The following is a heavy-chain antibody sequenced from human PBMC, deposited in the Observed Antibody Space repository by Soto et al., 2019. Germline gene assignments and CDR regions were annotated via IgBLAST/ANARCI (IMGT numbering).Heavy chain of an antibody. D-gene: IGHD3-9*01. Sequence: PGESLKISCKGSGYSFTSYWIGWVRQMPGKGLEWMGIIYPGDSDTRYSPSFQGQVTISADKSISTAYLQWSSLKASDTAMYYCARFPAYYDILTGYHYYGMDVWGQGTTVTVS. V-gene: IGHV5-51*01. CDR3: ARFPAYYDILTGYHYYGMDV. J-gene: IGHJ6*02. CDR1: GYSFTSYW. CDR2: IYPGDSDT.